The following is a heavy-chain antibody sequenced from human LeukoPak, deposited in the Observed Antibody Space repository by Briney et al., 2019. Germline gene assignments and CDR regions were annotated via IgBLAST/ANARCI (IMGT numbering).Heavy chain of an antibody. Sequence: GGSLRLSCAASGFTFSSYGMHWVRQAPGKGLQWVAVISYDGSNKYYADSVKGRFTISRDNSKNTLYLQMNSLRAEDTAVYYCAKDLKGRIAAAVTGWFDPWGQGTLVTVSS. CDR3: AKDLKGRIAAAVTGWFDP. D-gene: IGHD6-13*01. J-gene: IGHJ5*02. CDR2: ISYDGSNK. CDR1: GFTFSSYG. V-gene: IGHV3-30*18.